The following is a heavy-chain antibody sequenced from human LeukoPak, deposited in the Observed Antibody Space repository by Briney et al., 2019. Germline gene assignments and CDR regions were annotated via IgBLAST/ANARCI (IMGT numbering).Heavy chain of an antibody. CDR1: GGSFSGYY. J-gene: IGHJ4*02. D-gene: IGHD3-16*02. V-gene: IGHV4-34*01. Sequence: SETLSLTCAVYGGSFSGYYGSWIRQPPGKGLEWIGEINHSGSTNYNPSLKSRVTISVDTSKNQFSLKLSSVTAADTAVYYCARGGYYDYVWGSYRYRYYFDYWGQGTLVTVSS. CDR2: INHSGST. CDR3: ARGGYYDYVWGSYRYRYYFDY.